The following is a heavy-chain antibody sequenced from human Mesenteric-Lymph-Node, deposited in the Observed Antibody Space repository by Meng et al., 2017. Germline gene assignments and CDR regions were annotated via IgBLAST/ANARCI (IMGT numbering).Heavy chain of an antibody. V-gene: IGHV1-18*01. CDR1: GYTFTSYG. CDR3: ARVLSGTTRLLYKKFPDY. J-gene: IGHJ4*02. CDR2: ISAYNGNT. Sequence: ASVKVSCKASGYTFTSYGISWLRQATGQGLEGMGWISAYNGNTNYAQKLQGRVTMTTDTSTSTAYMELRSLRSDDTGVYYCARVLSGTTRLLYKKFPDYWGQGTLVTVSS. D-gene: IGHD2-21*01.